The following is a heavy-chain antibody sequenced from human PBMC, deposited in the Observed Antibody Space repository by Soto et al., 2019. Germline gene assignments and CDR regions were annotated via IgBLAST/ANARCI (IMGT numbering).Heavy chain of an antibody. J-gene: IGHJ5*02. D-gene: IGHD6-6*01. CDR1: GYTFTGYY. V-gene: IGHV1-2*04. CDR2: INPNSGGT. Sequence: ASVKVSCKASGYTFTGYYMHWVRQAPGQGLEWMGWINPNSGGTNYAQKFQGWVTMTRDTSISTAYMELSRLRSDDTAVYYCARVGPYSSSSGTFDPWGQGTLVTVSS. CDR3: ARVGPYSSSSGTFDP.